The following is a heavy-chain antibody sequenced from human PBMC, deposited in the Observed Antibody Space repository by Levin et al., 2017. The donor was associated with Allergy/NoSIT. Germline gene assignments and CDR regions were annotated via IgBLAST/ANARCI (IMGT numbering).Heavy chain of an antibody. D-gene: IGHD3-10*01. V-gene: IGHV4-59*08. CDR2: IYYSGST. CDR1: GGSISSYY. CDR3: ARHLQLWFGGGWFDP. J-gene: IGHJ5*02. Sequence: GSLRLSCTVSGGSISSYYWSWIRQPPGKGLEWIGYIYYSGSTNYNPSLKSRVTISVDTSKNQFSLKLSSVTAADTAVYYCARHLQLWFGGGWFDPWGQGTLVTVSS.